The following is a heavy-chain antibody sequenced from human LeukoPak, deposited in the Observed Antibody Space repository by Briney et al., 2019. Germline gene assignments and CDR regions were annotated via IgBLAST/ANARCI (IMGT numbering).Heavy chain of an antibody. J-gene: IGHJ4*02. CDR1: GFSFSSYA. Sequence: GGSLRLSCAASGFSFSSYAMSWVRQAPGKGLEWVSGISGSGSSTHYADSVKGRFTISRDKSKNTLYLQMNSLRVEDTAVYYCARAQYSDILTGPSDYWGQGTLVTVSS. D-gene: IGHD3-9*01. V-gene: IGHV3-23*01. CDR3: ARAQYSDILTGPSDY. CDR2: ISGSGSST.